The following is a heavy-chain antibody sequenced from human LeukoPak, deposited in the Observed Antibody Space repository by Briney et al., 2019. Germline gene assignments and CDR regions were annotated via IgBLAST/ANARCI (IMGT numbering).Heavy chain of an antibody. D-gene: IGHD2-2*01. CDR3: ARMGIPAAFFDY. Sequence: GGSLRLSCAASGFTFSSYAMSWVRQAPGKGLEWVSVIYSGGSTYYADSVKGRFTISRDNSKNTLYLQMNSLRAEDTAVYYCARMGIPAAFFDYWGQGTLVTVSS. CDR1: GFTFSSYA. J-gene: IGHJ4*02. V-gene: IGHV3-23*03. CDR2: IYSGGST.